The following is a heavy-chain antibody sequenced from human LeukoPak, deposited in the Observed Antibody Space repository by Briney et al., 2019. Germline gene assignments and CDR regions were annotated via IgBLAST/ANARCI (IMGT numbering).Heavy chain of an antibody. CDR2: ISSSSSYI. D-gene: IGHD3-22*01. CDR3: AKDHYYDSSGYYYDAFDI. V-gene: IGHV3-21*01. J-gene: IGHJ3*02. Sequence: GGSLRLSCAASGFTFSSYSMKWVRQAPGKGLEWVSFISSSSSYIYYSDSVKGRFTISRDNARNSLYLQMDSLRVEDTAVYYCAKDHYYDSSGYYYDAFDIWGQGTMVTVSS. CDR1: GFTFSSYS.